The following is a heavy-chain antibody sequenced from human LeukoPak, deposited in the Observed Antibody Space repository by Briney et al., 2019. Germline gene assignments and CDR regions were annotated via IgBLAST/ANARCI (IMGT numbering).Heavy chain of an antibody. J-gene: IGHJ6*03. CDR3: ARNVHYYYYMDV. CDR1: GFTFTRHY. CDR2: IKTDGSST. V-gene: IGHV3-74*01. Sequence: PGGSLRLSCVASGFTFTRHYMHWVRQAPGKGLVWVSRIKTDGSSTIYADSVKGRFTISRDNTKNTLYLQMNSLRAEDTAVYYCARNVHYYYYMDVWGKGTTVTVSS.